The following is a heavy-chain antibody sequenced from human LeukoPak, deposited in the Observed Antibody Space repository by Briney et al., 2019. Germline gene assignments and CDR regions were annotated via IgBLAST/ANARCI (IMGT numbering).Heavy chain of an antibody. V-gene: IGHV4-39*01. CDR1: GGSISSSSYY. J-gene: IGHJ4*02. CDR2: IYYSGST. CDR3: ARHGEWLDN. Sequence: SETLSLTCTVSGGSISSSSYYWGWIRQPPGKGLEWIGSIYYSGSTYYNPSLKSRVTISVDTSKNQFSLKLSSVTAADTAVYYCARHGEWLDNWGQGTLVTVSS. D-gene: IGHD6-19*01.